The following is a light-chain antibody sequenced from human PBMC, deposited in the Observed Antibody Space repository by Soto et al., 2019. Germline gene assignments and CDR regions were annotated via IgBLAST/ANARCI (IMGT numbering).Light chain of an antibody. Sequence: QSVLTQPPSVSAAPGQKVTISCSGSSSNIGNNYVSWYQQLPGTAPKLLIYENNKRPSGIPDRFSGSKSGTSATLGITGLQTGDEADYYCGTWDSSLSAVFGTGTKLTVL. CDR3: GTWDSSLSAV. CDR2: ENN. J-gene: IGLJ1*01. V-gene: IGLV1-51*02. CDR1: SSNIGNNY.